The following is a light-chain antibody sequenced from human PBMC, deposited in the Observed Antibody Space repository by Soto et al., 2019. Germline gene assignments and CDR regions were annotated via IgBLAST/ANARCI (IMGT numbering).Light chain of an antibody. V-gene: IGLV1-44*01. Sequence: QSVLTQPPSASGTPGQRVTISCSGSSSNIGSNTVNWYQQLPETAPKLLIYSNNQRPSGVPDRFSGSKSGTSASLAISGLQCEDEADDYCAAWDDSLNGYVVFGGGTKLTVL. CDR3: AAWDDSLNGYVV. J-gene: IGLJ2*01. CDR2: SNN. CDR1: SSNIGSNT.